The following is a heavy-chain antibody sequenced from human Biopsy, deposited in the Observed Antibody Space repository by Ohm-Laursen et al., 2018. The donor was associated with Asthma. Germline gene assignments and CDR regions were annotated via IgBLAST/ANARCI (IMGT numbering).Heavy chain of an antibody. CDR2: HDHEEGET. CDR3: ASDFPKDYVRYNFQF. J-gene: IGHJ4*02. D-gene: IGHD4-17*01. V-gene: IGHV1-24*01. Sequence: VASVKVSCKISGYSLTDLSMHWVRQAPGQGLEWMGGHDHEEGETVNARRFQGRVTMTEDTSTDTAYMELSSLSSDDTAVYYCASDFPKDYVRYNFQFWGQGTLVTVSS. CDR1: GYSLTDLS.